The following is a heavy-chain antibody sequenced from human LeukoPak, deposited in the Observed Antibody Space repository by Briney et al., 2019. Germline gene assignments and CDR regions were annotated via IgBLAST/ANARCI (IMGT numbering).Heavy chain of an antibody. J-gene: IGHJ4*02. CDR1: GGSFSGYY. CDR3: ARLLIAAAGPFDY. Sequence: PSETLSLTCAVYGGSFSGYYWSWIRQPPGKGLEWIGEINHSGSTNYNPSLKSRVTISVDTSKNQFSLKLSSVTAADTAVYYRARLLIAAAGPFDYWGQGTLVTVSS. V-gene: IGHV4-34*01. D-gene: IGHD6-13*01. CDR2: INHSGST.